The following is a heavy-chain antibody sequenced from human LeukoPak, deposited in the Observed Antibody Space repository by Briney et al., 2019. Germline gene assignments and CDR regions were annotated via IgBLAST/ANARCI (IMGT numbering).Heavy chain of an antibody. V-gene: IGHV1-2*02. D-gene: IGHD3-22*01. CDR2: INPNSGGT. CDR3: ARGDYYDSGVYYYD. CDR1: GYTFTGYY. J-gene: IGHJ4*02. Sequence: ASVKVSCKASGYTFTGYYIHWVRQAPGQGLEWMGWINPNSGGTNYAQRFQGRVTMTRDKSISTAYMELSRLRSDDTAVYYCARGDYYDSGVYYYDWGQGTLATVSS.